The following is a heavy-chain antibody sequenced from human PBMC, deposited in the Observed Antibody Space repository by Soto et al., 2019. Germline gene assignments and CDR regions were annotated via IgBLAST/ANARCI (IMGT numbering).Heavy chain of an antibody. V-gene: IGHV3-23*01. CDR1: GFTFSSYA. D-gene: IGHD6-13*01. Sequence: EVQLLESGGGLVQPGGSLRLSCAASGFTFSSYAMTWVRQAPGKGLEWVSSISGSGNTTYYADSVKGRFTISRDSSKNTLYLQMNSLRPEDTAVYYCAKARGRTWYEDYWGQGTLVPVSS. CDR3: AKARGRTWYEDY. J-gene: IGHJ4*02. CDR2: ISGSGNTT.